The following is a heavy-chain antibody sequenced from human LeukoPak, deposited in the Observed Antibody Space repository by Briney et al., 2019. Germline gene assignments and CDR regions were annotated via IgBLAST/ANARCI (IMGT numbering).Heavy chain of an antibody. Sequence: GGSLRLYCAASGFTFGNFWVHWVRQAQGKGLVWVSLINADGSTATYADSVKGRFTIARDNARNTLSLQMNSLTIEDTAVYYCVVVVEPPDSDGFDVWGQGTMITVSS. CDR2: INADGSTA. CDR1: GFTFGNFW. D-gene: IGHD1-14*01. CDR3: VVVVEPPDSDGFDV. V-gene: IGHV3-74*01. J-gene: IGHJ3*01.